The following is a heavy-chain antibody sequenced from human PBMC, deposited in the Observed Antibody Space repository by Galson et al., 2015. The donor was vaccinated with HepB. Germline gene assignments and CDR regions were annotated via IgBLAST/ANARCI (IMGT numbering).Heavy chain of an antibody. CDR1: GYTFTSYY. Sequence: SVKVSCKASGYTFTSYYMHWVRQAPGQGLEWMGIINPSGGSTSYAQKFQGRVTMTRDTSTSTVYMELSSLRSEDTAVYYCAREVRKRIVVVPAAKGYFDYWGQGTLVTVSS. J-gene: IGHJ4*02. D-gene: IGHD2-2*01. V-gene: IGHV1-46*01. CDR2: INPSGGST. CDR3: AREVRKRIVVVPAAKGYFDY.